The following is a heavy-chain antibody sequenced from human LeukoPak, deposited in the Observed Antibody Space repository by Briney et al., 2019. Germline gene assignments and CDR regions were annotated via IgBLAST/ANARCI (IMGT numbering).Heavy chain of an antibody. D-gene: IGHD1-14*01. CDR1: GFTFGSYW. CDR2: IKQDGSEK. J-gene: IGHJ4*01. Sequence: GGSLRLSCSASGFTFGSYWMNWVRQAPGKGPEWVANIKQDGSEKNYVDSVKGRFIISRDNAKNSLYLQMNSLRVDDTAVYYCAGGSGWITGDWGHGTLVTVSS. V-gene: IGHV3-7*03. CDR3: AGGSGWITGD.